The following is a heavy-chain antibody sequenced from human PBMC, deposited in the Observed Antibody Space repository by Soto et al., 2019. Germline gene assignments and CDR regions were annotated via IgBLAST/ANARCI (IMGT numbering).Heavy chain of an antibody. V-gene: IGHV4-31*03. CDR1: GGSISSGGYY. CDR3: ARDTGGYDYYYGMDV. CDR2: IYYSGST. J-gene: IGHJ6*02. D-gene: IGHD2-8*02. Sequence: SETLSLTCTVSGGSISSGGYYWSWIRQHPGKGLEWIGYIYYSGSTYYNPSLKSRVTISVDTSKNQFSLKLSSVTAADTAVYYCARDTGGYDYYYGMDVWGQGTTVTVSS.